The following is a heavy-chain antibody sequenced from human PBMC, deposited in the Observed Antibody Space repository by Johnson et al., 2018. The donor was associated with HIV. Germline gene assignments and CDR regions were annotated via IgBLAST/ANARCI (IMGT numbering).Heavy chain of an antibody. CDR2: ISYDGSNK. Sequence: QVQLVESGGGVVQPGRSLRLSCAASGFTFGNYVMHWVRQAPGKGLEWVALISYDGSNKYYADSVKGRFTISRDNSKNTLYLQMNSLRAEDTAVYYCALYPPDAFDIWGQGTMVTVSS. D-gene: IGHD5/OR15-5a*01. CDR1: GFTFGNYV. V-gene: IGHV3-30*04. J-gene: IGHJ3*02. CDR3: ALYPPDAFDI.